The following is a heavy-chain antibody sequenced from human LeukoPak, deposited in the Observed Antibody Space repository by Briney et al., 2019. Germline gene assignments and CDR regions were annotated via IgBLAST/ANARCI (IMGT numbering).Heavy chain of an antibody. CDR3: VGGYGWLPDY. CDR1: GSTLSEFW. Sequence: GGSLRLSCAASGSTLSEFWMSWVRQAPGKGLEWVANIKQGGREKNYVDSVKGRFTISRDNAKNSAYLQMNNLRVDDTAVYYCVGGYGWLPDYWGQGTLVTVSP. CDR2: IKQGGREK. V-gene: IGHV3-7*04. D-gene: IGHD6-19*01. J-gene: IGHJ4*02.